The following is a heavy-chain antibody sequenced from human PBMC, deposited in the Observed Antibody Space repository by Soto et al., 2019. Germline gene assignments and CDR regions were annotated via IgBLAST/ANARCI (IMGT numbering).Heavy chain of an antibody. V-gene: IGHV1-8*01. CDR3: ARGVDAGYDY. CDR2: MSPKSGIT. CDR1: GYRFSDLD. J-gene: IGHJ4*02. D-gene: IGHD5-12*01. Sequence: EASVKPSCKASGYRFSDLDINWVRQATGQGLEWMGWMSPKSGITDYAQKFQGRVTMTRDTSISTAYMELSNLRSEDTAVYYCARGVDAGYDYWGQGTLVTVSS.